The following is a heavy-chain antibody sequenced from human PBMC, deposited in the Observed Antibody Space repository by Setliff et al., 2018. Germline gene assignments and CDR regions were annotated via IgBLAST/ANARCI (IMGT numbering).Heavy chain of an antibody. D-gene: IGHD4-17*01. CDR1: GFTFSSYG. V-gene: IGHV3-7*01. Sequence: LRLSCAASGFTFSSYGMYWVRQAPGKGLEWVANIKKDGSIKYYLDSVRGRFTISRDNAENSLTLQMNSLRVEDTAVYYCSRDLQGSGDYVADYWGQGTLVTVSP. J-gene: IGHJ4*02. CDR2: IKKDGSIK. CDR3: SRDLQGSGDYVADY.